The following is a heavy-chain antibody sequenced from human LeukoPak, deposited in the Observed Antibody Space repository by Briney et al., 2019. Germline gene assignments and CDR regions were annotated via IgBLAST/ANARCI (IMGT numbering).Heavy chain of an antibody. V-gene: IGHV3-20*04. J-gene: IGHJ6*04. CDR2: INWNGYTT. Sequence: GGSLRLSCAASGFKFDDYGMNWVRQVPGKGLEWISSINWNGYTTSYADSVRDRFTISRDNAENSLYLQMSSLRAEDTAVYYCAELGITMIGGVWGKGTTVTISS. CDR1: GFKFDDYG. CDR3: AELGITMIGGV. D-gene: IGHD3-10*02.